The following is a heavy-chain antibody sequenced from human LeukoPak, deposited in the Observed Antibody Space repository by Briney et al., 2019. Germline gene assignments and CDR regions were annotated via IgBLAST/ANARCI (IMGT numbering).Heavy chain of an antibody. CDR1: GYTFTSYG. J-gene: IGHJ3*02. V-gene: IGHV1-18*01. CDR3: ARSGIAARRPDAFDI. CDR2: ISAYNGNT. D-gene: IGHD6-6*01. Sequence: ASVKVSCKASGYTFTSYGISWVRQAPGQGLEWMGWISAYNGNTNYAQKLQGRVTMTTDTSTSTAYMELRSLRSDDTAVYYCARSGIAARRPDAFDIWGQGTMVTVSS.